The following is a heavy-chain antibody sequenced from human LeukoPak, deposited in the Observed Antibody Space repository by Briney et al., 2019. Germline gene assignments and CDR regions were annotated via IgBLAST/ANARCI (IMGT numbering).Heavy chain of an antibody. CDR3: AKDAYYYDSSGSTY. CDR1: GFTFSSYA. D-gene: IGHD3-22*01. V-gene: IGHV3-23*01. J-gene: IGHJ4*02. CDR2: ISGSGGST. Sequence: GGSLRLSCAASGFTFSSYAMSWVRQAPGKGLEWVSAISGSGGSTYYADSVKGRSTISRDNSKNTLYLQMNSLRAEDTAVYYSAKDAYYYDSSGSTYWGQGTLVTVSS.